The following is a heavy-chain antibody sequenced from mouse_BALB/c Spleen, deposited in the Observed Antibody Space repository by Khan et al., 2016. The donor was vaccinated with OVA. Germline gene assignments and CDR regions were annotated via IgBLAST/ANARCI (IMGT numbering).Heavy chain of an antibody. Sequence: EVQLQESGPGLVKPSQSLSLTCTVTGYSITSDYAWNWIRQFPGNKLEWMGYISYRGSTSYNPSLKSRISITRDTSKNQFFLQLNSVTTEDTATYYCARWNYYGYAMDYWGQGTSVTVAS. CDR3: ARWNYYGYAMDY. J-gene: IGHJ4*01. D-gene: IGHD1-1*01. CDR1: GYSITSDYA. CDR2: ISYRGST. V-gene: IGHV3-2*02.